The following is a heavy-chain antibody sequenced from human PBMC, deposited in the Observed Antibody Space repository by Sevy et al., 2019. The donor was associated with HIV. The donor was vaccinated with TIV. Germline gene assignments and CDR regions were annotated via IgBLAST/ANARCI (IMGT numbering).Heavy chain of an antibody. Sequence: SETLSLICTVSGGSISASNYDWGWIRQSPGMGLEWIGSMFYSGTTYFNPSLKSRVTISVDTSKNQFSLKLNSVTAADTAVYYCARQGGIVDRAFDYWGQGILVTVSS. D-gene: IGHD2-21*01. CDR3: ARQGGIVDRAFDY. J-gene: IGHJ4*02. CDR2: MFYSGTT. CDR1: GGSISASNYD. V-gene: IGHV4-39*01.